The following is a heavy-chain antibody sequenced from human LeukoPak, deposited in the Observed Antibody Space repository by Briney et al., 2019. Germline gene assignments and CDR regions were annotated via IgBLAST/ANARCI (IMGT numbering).Heavy chain of an antibody. CDR2: INPNSGGT. CDR3: ARADRLDGGPYLIGP. D-gene: IGHD2-21*01. J-gene: IGHJ5*02. CDR1: GYSFTDYY. Sequence: ASVKVSCKTSGYSFTDYYMHWERHAPGQGLEWMGWINPNSGGTSSAQKFQGRVTMTRDTSITTVYMEVSWLTSDDTAIYYCARADRLDGGPYLIGPWGQGTLVTVSS. V-gene: IGHV1-2*02.